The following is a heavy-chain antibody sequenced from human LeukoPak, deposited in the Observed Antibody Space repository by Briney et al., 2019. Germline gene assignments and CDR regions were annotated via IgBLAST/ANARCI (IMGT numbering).Heavy chain of an antibody. CDR1: GYTFTSYD. CDR3: ARTTGYGSGSVNFDY. D-gene: IGHD3-10*01. CDR2: MNPNSGNT. V-gene: IGHV1-8*01. Sequence: GASVKVSCKASGYTFTSYDINWVRQATGQGLEWMGWMNPNSGNTGYAQKFQGRVTMTTDTSTSTAYMELRSLRSDDTAVYYCARTTGYGSGSVNFDYWGQGTLVTVSS. J-gene: IGHJ4*02.